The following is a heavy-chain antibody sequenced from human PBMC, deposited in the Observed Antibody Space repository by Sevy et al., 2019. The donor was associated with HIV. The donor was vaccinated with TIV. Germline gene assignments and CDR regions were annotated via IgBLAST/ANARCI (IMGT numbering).Heavy chain of an antibody. CDR1: GFTFSSYA. CDR3: ARKYDSSGYFDY. CDR2: ISGSGGSGDKT. J-gene: IGHJ4*02. Sequence: GGSLRLSCAASGFTFSSYAMNWVRQAPGKGPEWVSGISGSGGSGDKTNYADSVKGVFTICSDDSKNSLYLQLNSLRAEETAIYYCARKYDSSGYFDYWGQGTLVTVSS. V-gene: IGHV3-23*01. D-gene: IGHD3-22*01.